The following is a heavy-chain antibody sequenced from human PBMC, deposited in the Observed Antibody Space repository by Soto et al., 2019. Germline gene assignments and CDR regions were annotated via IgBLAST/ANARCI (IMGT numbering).Heavy chain of an antibody. V-gene: IGHV1-18*01. Sequence: QVQLVQSGAEVKKPGASVKVSCKASGYTFTSYGISWVRQAPGQGLEWMGWISAYNGNTNYAQKLQGRATMTTDTPTSTAYMELRSLRSDDTAVYYCARSTHYYDSSGYPGAFDIWGQGTMVTVS. CDR1: GYTFTSYG. CDR2: ISAYNGNT. J-gene: IGHJ3*02. D-gene: IGHD3-22*01. CDR3: ARSTHYYDSSGYPGAFDI.